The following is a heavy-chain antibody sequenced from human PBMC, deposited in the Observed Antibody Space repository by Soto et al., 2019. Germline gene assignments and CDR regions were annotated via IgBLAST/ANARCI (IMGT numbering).Heavy chain of an antibody. CDR3: ARSQSSYYDFWSGYGPFDY. Sequence: GGSLRLSCAASGFTFSSYDMHWVRQAPGKGLEWVSAIGTAGDTYYPGSVKGRFTISRENAKNSLYLQMNSLRAEDTAVYYCARSQSSYYDFWSGYGPFDYWGQGTLVTVSS. J-gene: IGHJ4*02. CDR1: GFTFSSYD. V-gene: IGHV3-13*01. CDR2: IGTAGDT. D-gene: IGHD3-3*01.